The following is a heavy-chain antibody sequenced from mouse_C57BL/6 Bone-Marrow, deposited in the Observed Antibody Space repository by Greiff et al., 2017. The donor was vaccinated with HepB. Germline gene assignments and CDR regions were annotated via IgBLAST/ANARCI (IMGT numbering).Heavy chain of an antibody. CDR1: GFTFSDAW. J-gene: IGHJ3*01. V-gene: IGHV6-6*01. D-gene: IGHD1-1*01. CDR2: LSNKANNHAT. CDR3: HSGYAWVAY. Sequence: EVQLQESGGGLVQPGGSMKLSCAASGFTFSDAWMDWVRQPPEKGLEWVAELSNKANNHATYYAESVKGRFTISRDDSKSSVYRQMNSLRAEDTGIYYCHSGYAWVAYWGQGALGSVAA.